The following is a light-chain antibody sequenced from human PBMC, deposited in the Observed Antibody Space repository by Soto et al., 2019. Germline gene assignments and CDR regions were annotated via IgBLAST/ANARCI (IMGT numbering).Light chain of an antibody. CDR3: QQSYSTPDT. Sequence: DIQMTQSPSSLSVSLGDRVTITCRASQSISDFLHWYQQVPGKAPKLLIYTSSNLQSGVPSRFSGSGAGTDFSLTISSLQPEDSATYSCQQSYSTPDTFGQGTKLEI. CDR2: TSS. CDR1: QSISDF. J-gene: IGKJ2*01. V-gene: IGKV1-39*01.